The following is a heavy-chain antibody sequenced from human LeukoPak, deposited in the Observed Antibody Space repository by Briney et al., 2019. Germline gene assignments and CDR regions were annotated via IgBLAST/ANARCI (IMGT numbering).Heavy chain of an antibody. Sequence: PSETLSLTCAVYGGSFSGYYWSWIRQPPGKGLEWIGEINHSGSTNYNPSLKSRVTISVDTSKNQFSLKLSSVTAADTAVYYCARLTAMATNAFDIWGQGTMVTVSP. V-gene: IGHV4-34*01. CDR3: ARLTAMATNAFDI. CDR2: INHSGST. CDR1: GGSFSGYY. J-gene: IGHJ3*02. D-gene: IGHD5-18*01.